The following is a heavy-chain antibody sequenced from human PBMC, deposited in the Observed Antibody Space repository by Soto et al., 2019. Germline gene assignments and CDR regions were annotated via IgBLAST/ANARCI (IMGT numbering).Heavy chain of an antibody. CDR1: GGSISSGGYS. CDR2: IYQSGCT. V-gene: IGHV4-30-2*01. D-gene: IGHD4-17*01. Sequence: QLQLQESGSGLVKPSQTLSLTCAVSGGSISSGGYSCNWIRQPPGKGLEWIGYIYQSGCTYYNPSLKNRVTISVDRSKNQFSLKLSYVAAADTAVYYCARGKTTVTTFYYWGQGTLVTVSS. CDR3: ARGKTTVTTFYY. J-gene: IGHJ4*02.